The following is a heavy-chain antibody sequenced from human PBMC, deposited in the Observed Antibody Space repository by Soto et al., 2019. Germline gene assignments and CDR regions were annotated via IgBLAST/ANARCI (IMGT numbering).Heavy chain of an antibody. V-gene: IGHV3-23*01. D-gene: IGHD5-12*01. CDR1: GFTFSSYA. CDR2: ISGSGGST. J-gene: IGHJ4*02. Sequence: RGSLRLSCAASGFTFSSYAMSWVRQAPGKGLEWVSAISGSGGSTYYAGSVKGRFTISRDNSKNTLYLQMNSLRAEDTAVYYCAKGARDGYTLWVFDYWGQGTLVTVSS. CDR3: AKGARDGYTLWVFDY.